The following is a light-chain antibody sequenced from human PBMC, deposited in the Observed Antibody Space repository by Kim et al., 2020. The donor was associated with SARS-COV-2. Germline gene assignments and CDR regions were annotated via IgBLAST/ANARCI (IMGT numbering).Light chain of an antibody. Sequence: QSALTQPASVSGSPGQSITISCTGTDSDVGGYNSVSWYQQHPDTVPKLIIYDVTERPSGVSDRFSGSKSANTASLTISGLQAEDEADYYCSSYTGTSTWVFGGGTQLTVL. CDR2: DVT. CDR3: SSYTGTSTWV. V-gene: IGLV2-14*03. CDR1: DSDVGGYNS. J-gene: IGLJ3*02.